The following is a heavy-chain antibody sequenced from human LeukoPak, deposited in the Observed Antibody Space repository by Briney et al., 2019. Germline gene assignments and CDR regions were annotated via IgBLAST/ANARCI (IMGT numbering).Heavy chain of an antibody. CDR3: ARDRDLNWNYGD. Sequence: GGSLRLSCAASGFNFRSYGMHWVRQAPGKGLEWVAYIRYDVSNKYYADSVKGRLTISRDNSKNTVYLQMNSLRAEDTAVYYCARDRDLNWNYGDWGQGTLVTVSS. CDR2: IRYDVSNK. J-gene: IGHJ4*02. V-gene: IGHV3-30*02. D-gene: IGHD1-7*01. CDR1: GFNFRSYG.